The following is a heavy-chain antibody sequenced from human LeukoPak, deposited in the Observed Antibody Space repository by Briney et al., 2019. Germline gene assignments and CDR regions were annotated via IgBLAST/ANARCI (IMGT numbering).Heavy chain of an antibody. CDR3: ARHPTALVSYGFDP. CDR2: IYYSGST. J-gene: IGHJ5*02. D-gene: IGHD5-18*01. Sequence: SETLSLTCTVSGGSFSNYYWSWIRQPPGRGLEWIGYIYYSGSTNYNPSLKSRVTISVDTSKNQFSLNLSSVTAADTAVYYCARHPTALVSYGFDPWGQGTLVTVSS. CDR1: GGSFSNYY. V-gene: IGHV4-59*08.